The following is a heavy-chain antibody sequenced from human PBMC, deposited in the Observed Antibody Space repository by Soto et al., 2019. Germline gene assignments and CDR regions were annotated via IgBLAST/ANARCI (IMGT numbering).Heavy chain of an antibody. J-gene: IGHJ4*02. V-gene: IGHV3-11*06. CDR1: GFTFSDYY. D-gene: IGHD5-12*01. CDR2: ISSSSSYT. Sequence: GGSLRLSCAASGFTFSDYYMSWIRQAPGKGLEWVSYISSSSSYTNYADSVKGRFTISRDNAKNSLYLQMNSLRAEDTAVYYCARAISYNYGGFYYFDYWGQGTLVTVSS. CDR3: ARAISYNYGGFYYFDY.